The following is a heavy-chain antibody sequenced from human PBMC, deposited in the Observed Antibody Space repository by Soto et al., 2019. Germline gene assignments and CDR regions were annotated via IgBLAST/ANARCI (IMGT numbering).Heavy chain of an antibody. CDR1: GFTFSSYS. CDR2: ISSSSSYI. CDR3: ARYIHYAAVEYYFDY. Sequence: PGGSLRLSCAASGFTFSSYSMNWVRQAPGKGLEWVSSISSSSSYIYYADSVKGRFTISRDNAKNSLYLQMSSLRAEDTAVYYCARYIHYAAVEYYFDYWGQGTLVTVSS. J-gene: IGHJ4*02. D-gene: IGHD4-17*01. V-gene: IGHV3-21*01.